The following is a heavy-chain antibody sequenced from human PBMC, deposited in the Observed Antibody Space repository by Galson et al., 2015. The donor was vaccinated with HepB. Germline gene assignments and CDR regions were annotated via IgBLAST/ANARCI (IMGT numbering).Heavy chain of an antibody. CDR3: ARDQVFAITPLEGYMDV. CDR1: GFTFSSYA. J-gene: IGHJ6*03. CDR2: ISGSGGST. V-gene: IGHV3-23*01. Sequence: SLRLSCAASGFTFSSYAMSWVRQAPGKGLEWVSAISGSGGSTYYADSVKGRFTITRDNSKNTLYLQMNSLRAEDTAVYYCARDQVFAITPLEGYMDVWGKGTTVTVSS. D-gene: IGHD5-12*01.